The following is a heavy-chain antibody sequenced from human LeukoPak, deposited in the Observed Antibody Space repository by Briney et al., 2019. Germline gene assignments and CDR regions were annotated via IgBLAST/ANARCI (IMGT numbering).Heavy chain of an antibody. CDR1: GFTVSSSY. D-gene: IGHD3-22*01. J-gene: IGHJ4*02. Sequence: PGGSLRLTCAASGFTVSSSYMNWVRQAPGKGLEWVSLIYSGGGTYYADSVKGRFTISRDNSKNTLYLQMNSLRAEDTAVYYCARNYYDSSAYYYFDSWGQGTLVTVSS. CDR2: IYSGGGT. CDR3: ARNYYDSSAYYYFDS. V-gene: IGHV3-66*01.